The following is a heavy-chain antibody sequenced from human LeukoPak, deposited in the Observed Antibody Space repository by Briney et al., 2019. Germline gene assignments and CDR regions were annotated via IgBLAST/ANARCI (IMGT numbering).Heavy chain of an antibody. V-gene: IGHV4-61*02. CDR1: GGSISSGSCY. CDR2: IYTSGST. Sequence: SQTLSLTCTVSGGSISSGSCYWSWIRQPAGKGLEWIGRIYTSGSTNYNPSLKSRVTISVDTSKNQFSLKLSSVTAADTAVYYCARVWDDYYDSSGYYFDYWGQGTLVTVSS. CDR3: ARVWDDYYDSSGYYFDY. D-gene: IGHD3-22*01. J-gene: IGHJ4*02.